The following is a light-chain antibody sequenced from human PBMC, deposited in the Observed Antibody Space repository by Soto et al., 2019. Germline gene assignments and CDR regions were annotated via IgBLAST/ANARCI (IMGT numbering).Light chain of an antibody. J-gene: IGLJ1*01. CDR1: SSNLGAGYD. Sequence: QSVLTQSPSLSGAPGQRVTISCSGSSSNLGAGYDVQWYRQFPGTAPKLLIYANSVRPSGVPDRFSGSKSGTSASLAITGLQAEDEADYYCQSYDSSLIVSKVFGTGTKVTVL. CDR2: ANS. CDR3: QSYDSSLIVSKV. V-gene: IGLV1-40*01.